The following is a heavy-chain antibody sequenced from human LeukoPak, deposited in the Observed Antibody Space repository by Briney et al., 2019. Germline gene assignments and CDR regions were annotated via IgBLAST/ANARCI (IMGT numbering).Heavy chain of an antibody. CDR3: ARDVGRGWSDY. D-gene: IGHD6-19*01. Sequence: GGSLRLSCAASGFTFTSHWISWVRQVPGRGLEWVGNTNQDGSEKNYVDSVKGRFTISRDNTKNTLYLQMNSLRAEDTAVYSCARDVGRGWSDYWGQGTLVTVSS. V-gene: IGHV3-7*01. CDR2: TNQDGSEK. CDR1: GFTFTSHW. J-gene: IGHJ4*02.